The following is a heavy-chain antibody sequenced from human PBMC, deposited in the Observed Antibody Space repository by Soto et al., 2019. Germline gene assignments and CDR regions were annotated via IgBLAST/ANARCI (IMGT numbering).Heavy chain of an antibody. V-gene: IGHV4-39*01. J-gene: IGHJ4*02. CDR1: GGSISRSNYY. CDR2: IYYTGST. Sequence: SETLSLTCTVSGGSISRSNYYWGWIRQPPGKGLEWIGSIYYTGSTYYNPSLKSRVTISVDTSKNQFSLKLTSVAAADTAVYYCSTQTAGTPEGPFDYWGQGTLVT. D-gene: IGHD1-1*01. CDR3: STQTAGTPEGPFDY.